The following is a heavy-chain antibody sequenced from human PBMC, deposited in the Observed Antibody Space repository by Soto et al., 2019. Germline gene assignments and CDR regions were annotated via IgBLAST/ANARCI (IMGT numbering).Heavy chain of an antibody. V-gene: IGHV4-34*01. J-gene: IGHJ5*02. CDR1: GGSFSGYY. Sequence: QVQLQQWGAGLLKPSETLSLTCAVYGGSFSGYYWSWIRQPPGKGLEWIGEINHSGSTNYNPSLKVRVTKPVDPAKNQFSRKLSAVTAADTAVYYCARSRHLLLWFGESRDWFDPWGQGTLVTVSS. CDR3: ARSRHLLLWFGESRDWFDP. CDR2: INHSGST. D-gene: IGHD3-10*01.